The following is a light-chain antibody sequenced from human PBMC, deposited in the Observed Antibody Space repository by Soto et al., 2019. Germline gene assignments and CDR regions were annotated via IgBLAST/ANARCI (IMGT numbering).Light chain of an antibody. Sequence: QSVLTQPPSASGTPGQRVTISWSGSSSNIGSNTVNWYQQLPGTAPKLLLYSNNQRPSGVPDRFSGSKSGTSASLAISGLQSEDEADYCCAAWDDSLNGRYVFGTGTKVTVL. CDR2: SNN. CDR3: AAWDDSLNGRYV. CDR1: SSNIGSNT. J-gene: IGLJ1*01. V-gene: IGLV1-44*01.